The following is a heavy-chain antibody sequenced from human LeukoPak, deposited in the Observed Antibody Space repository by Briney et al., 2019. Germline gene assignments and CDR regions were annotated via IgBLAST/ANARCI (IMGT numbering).Heavy chain of an antibody. D-gene: IGHD7-27*01. CDR1: GGPFSGYY. CDR2: INHSGST. V-gene: IGHV4-34*01. CDR3: ARPRLGYYYYMDV. Sequence: PSETLSLTCAVYGGPFSGYYWSWIRQPPGKGLEWIGEINHSGSTNYNPSLKSRVTISVDTSKNQFSLKLSSVTAADTAVYYCARPRLGYYYYMDVWGKGTTVTISS. J-gene: IGHJ6*03.